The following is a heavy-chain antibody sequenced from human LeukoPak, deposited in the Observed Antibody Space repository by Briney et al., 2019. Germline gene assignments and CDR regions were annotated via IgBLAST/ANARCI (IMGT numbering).Heavy chain of an antibody. CDR3: ATLGGDGYNYGYFDY. CDR1: GYSFTSYW. D-gene: IGHD5-24*01. CDR2: IYTGDSDT. V-gene: IGHV5-51*01. J-gene: IGHJ4*02. Sequence: GESLKISCKGSGYSFTSYWIGWVRQMPGKGLEWMGIIYTGDSDTRYSPSFQGQVTISADKSISTAYLQWSSLKASDTAMYYCATLGGDGYNYGYFDYWGQGTLVTVSS.